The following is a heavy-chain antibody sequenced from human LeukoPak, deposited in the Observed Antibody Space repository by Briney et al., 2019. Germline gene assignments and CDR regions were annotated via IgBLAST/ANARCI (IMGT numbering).Heavy chain of an antibody. V-gene: IGHV3-21*04. CDR3: AKEFLPVGASLYYFDL. CDR2: IDTSSRYI. Sequence: GGSLRLSCAASGFTFSSYSMNWVRQAPGKGLEWVSSIDTSSRYIYYGDSVKGRFTISRDNSNNTLYLQMNSLRTEDTAIYYCAKEFLPVGASLYYFDLWVRGTLVTVSS. J-gene: IGHJ2*01. CDR1: GFTFSSYS. D-gene: IGHD1-26*01.